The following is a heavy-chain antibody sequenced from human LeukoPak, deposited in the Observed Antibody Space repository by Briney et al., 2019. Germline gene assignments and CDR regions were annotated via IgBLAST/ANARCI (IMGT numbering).Heavy chain of an antibody. Sequence: ASVKGSCKASGGTFSSYAISWVRQAPGQGLEWMGGIIPIFGTANYAQKFQGRVTITADESTSTAYMELSSLRSEDTAVYYCARSKRKAIFGVVIIWGYSDYWGQGTLVTVSS. D-gene: IGHD3-3*01. J-gene: IGHJ4*02. V-gene: IGHV1-69*13. CDR3: ARSKRKAIFGVVIIWGYSDY. CDR2: IIPIFGTA. CDR1: GGTFSSYA.